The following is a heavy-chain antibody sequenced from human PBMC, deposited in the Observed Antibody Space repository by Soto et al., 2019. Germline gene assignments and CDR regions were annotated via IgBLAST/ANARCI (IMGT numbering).Heavy chain of an antibody. Sequence: GGSLRLSCAASGFTFSTYDMHWVRQVTGKGLEWVSGIGVVGGTYYPGSVKGRFTSSRENVRNSLYLQMNNLRAGDTAVYYCVRGSFCSSGSCYPIGAFDIWGQGTLVTVSS. CDR2: IGVVGGT. D-gene: IGHD2-2*01. J-gene: IGHJ3*02. CDR1: GFTFSTYD. CDR3: VRGSFCSSGSCYPIGAFDI. V-gene: IGHV3-13*01.